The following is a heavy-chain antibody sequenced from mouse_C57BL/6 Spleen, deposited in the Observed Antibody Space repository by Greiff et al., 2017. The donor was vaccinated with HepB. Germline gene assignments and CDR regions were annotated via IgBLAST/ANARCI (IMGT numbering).Heavy chain of an antibody. CDR3: AREGAFITTVVAPFDY. Sequence: QVQLQQSGPELVKPGASVKISCKASGYAFSSSWMNWVKQRPGKGLEWIGRIYPGDGDTNYNGKFKGKATLTADKSSSTAYMQLSSLTSEDSAVYFCAREGAFITTVVAPFDYWGQGTTLTVSS. CDR1: GYAFSSSW. V-gene: IGHV1-82*01. CDR2: IYPGDGDT. J-gene: IGHJ2*01. D-gene: IGHD1-1*01.